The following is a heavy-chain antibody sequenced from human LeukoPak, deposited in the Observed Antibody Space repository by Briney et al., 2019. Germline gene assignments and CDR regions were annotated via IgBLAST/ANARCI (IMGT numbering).Heavy chain of an antibody. D-gene: IGHD1-14*01. CDR2: INPNTGGT. V-gene: IGHV1-2*02. J-gene: IGHJ5*02. CDR1: GYTFTAYY. CDR3: ARDVFAEYNTHHKFDP. Sequence: GESLKISCKASGYTFTAYYMHWVRQAPGQGLEWMGWINPNTGGTDYAQRFQGRVTMTRDTSISTAYMELSSLISDDTAVYYCARDVFAEYNTHHKFDPWGQGTLVTVSS.